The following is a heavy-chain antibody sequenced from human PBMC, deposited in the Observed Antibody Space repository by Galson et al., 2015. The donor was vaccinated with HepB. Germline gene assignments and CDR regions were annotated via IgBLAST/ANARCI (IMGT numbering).Heavy chain of an antibody. V-gene: IGHV1-2*04. D-gene: IGHD3-9*01. CDR2: INPNSGGT. J-gene: IGHJ6*02. Sequence: SVKVSCKASGYTFTGYYMHWVRQAPGQGLEWMGWINPNSGGTNYAQKFQGWVTMTRDTSISTAYMELSRLRSDDTAVYYCAREYYDILTGYSNYGMDVWGQGTTVTVSS. CDR1: GYTFTGYY. CDR3: AREYYDILTGYSNYGMDV.